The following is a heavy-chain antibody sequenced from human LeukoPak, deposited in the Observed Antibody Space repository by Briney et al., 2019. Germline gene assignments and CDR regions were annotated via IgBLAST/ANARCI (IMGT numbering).Heavy chain of an antibody. J-gene: IGHJ4*02. CDR2: IYYSGST. CDR1: GGSISSYY. V-gene: IGHV4-59*01. Sequence: SETLSLTCTVSGGSISSYYWSWIRQPPGKGLEWIGYIYYSGSTNYNPSLKSRVTISVDTSKNQFSLKLSSVTAADTAVYYCGGGYVSGAVDYWGQETLVTVSS. CDR3: GGGYVSGAVDY. D-gene: IGHD5-12*01.